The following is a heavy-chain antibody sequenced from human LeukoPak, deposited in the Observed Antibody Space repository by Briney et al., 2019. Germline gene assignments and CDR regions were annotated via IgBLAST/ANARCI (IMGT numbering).Heavy chain of an antibody. CDR1: GFTFSSYG. CDR2: ISYDGSNK. Sequence: PGRSLRLSCAASGFTFSSYGMHRVRQAPGKGLEWVAVISYDGSNKYYADSVKGRFTISRDNSKNTLYLQMNSLRAEDTAVYYCARDGQRTTGLTYFDYWGQETLVTVSS. CDR3: ARDGQRTTGLTYFDY. V-gene: IGHV3-30*03. D-gene: IGHD1-1*01. J-gene: IGHJ4*02.